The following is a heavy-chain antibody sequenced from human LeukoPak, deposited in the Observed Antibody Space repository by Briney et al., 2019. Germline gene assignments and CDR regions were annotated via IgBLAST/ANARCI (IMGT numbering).Heavy chain of an antibody. Sequence: PSQTLSLTCAVYGGSFSGYYWSWIRQPPGKGLEWIGEINHSGSTNYNPSLKSRVTISVDTSKNQFSLKLSSVTAADTAVYYCARGGGSYVHWGQGTLVTVSS. D-gene: IGHD1-26*01. J-gene: IGHJ4*02. V-gene: IGHV4-34*01. CDR2: INHSGST. CDR1: GGSFSGYY. CDR3: ARGGGSYVH.